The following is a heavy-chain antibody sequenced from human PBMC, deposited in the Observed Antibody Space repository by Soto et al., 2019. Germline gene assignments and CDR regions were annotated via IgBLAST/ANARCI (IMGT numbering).Heavy chain of an antibody. D-gene: IGHD5-18*01. CDR1: GFTLSSYG. Sequence: QVQLVESGGGVVQPGRSLRLSCAASGFTLSSYGMHWVRQAPGKGLEWVAVISYDGSNKYYADSVKGRFTISRDNSKNTLYLQMNSLRAEDTAVYYCAKMPHVDTALHWGQGTLVTVSS. J-gene: IGHJ4*02. CDR3: AKMPHVDTALH. CDR2: ISYDGSNK. V-gene: IGHV3-30*18.